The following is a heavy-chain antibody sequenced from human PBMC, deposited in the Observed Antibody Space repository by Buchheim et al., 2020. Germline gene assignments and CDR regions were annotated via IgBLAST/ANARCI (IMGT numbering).Heavy chain of an antibody. D-gene: IGHD5-12*01. V-gene: IGHV3-23*04. Sequence: EVQLVESGGGLVQPGGSLRLSCAASGFIFSKFLMCWVRQAPGKGLEWVSVISGSGTNTYYADSVKGRFTISRDNSKNTLYLELNSLRAEDTAVYYCAKDHRGYSGYDGGYFDYWGQGTL. CDR1: GFIFSKFL. CDR2: ISGSGTNT. J-gene: IGHJ4*02. CDR3: AKDHRGYSGYDGGYFDY.